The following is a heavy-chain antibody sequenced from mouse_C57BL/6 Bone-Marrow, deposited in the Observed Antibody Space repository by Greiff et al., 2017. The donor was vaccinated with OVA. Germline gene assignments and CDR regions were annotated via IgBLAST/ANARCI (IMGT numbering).Heavy chain of an antibody. J-gene: IGHJ2*01. CDR1: GYSITSGYY. D-gene: IGHD1-1*01. CDR3: ARDGYYYGSSLGY. Sequence: EVKLEESGPGLVKPSQSLSLTCSVTGYSITSGYYWNWIRQFPGNKLEWMGYISYDGSNNYNPSLKNRISITRDTSKNQFFLKLNSVTTEDTATYYWARDGYYYGSSLGYWGQGTTLTVSS. V-gene: IGHV3-6*01. CDR2: ISYDGSN.